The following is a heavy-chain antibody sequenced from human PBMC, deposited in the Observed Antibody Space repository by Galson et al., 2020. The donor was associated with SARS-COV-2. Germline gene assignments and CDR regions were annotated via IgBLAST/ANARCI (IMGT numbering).Heavy chain of an antibody. J-gene: IGHJ5*02. D-gene: IGHD2-15*01. V-gene: IGHV4-59*01. Sequence: SETLSLTCNVSGGSISSYYWSWIRQPPGKGLEWIGYIYYSGSTNYNPSLKSRVTISVDTSKNQFSLKLSSVTAADTAVYYCARGLVGYCSGGSCYWFDPWGQGTLVTVSS. CDR2: IYYSGST. CDR1: GGSISSYY. CDR3: ARGLVGYCSGGSCYWFDP.